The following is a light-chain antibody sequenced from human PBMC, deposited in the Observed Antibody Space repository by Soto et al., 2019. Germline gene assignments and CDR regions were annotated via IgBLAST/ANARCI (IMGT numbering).Light chain of an antibody. Sequence: SVLTQPPSVSGAPGQRVTLSCTGSSSNIGADYDVHWYQQLPGTAPKLLIYGNSNRPSGVPDRFSGSKSGTSASLAITGLQAEDEADYYCQSYDSSLSGSYVFGTGTKLTVL. J-gene: IGLJ1*01. CDR1: SSNIGADYD. CDR2: GNS. CDR3: QSYDSSLSGSYV. V-gene: IGLV1-40*01.